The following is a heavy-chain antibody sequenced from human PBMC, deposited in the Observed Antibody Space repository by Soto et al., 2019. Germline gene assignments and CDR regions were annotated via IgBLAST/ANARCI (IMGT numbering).Heavy chain of an antibody. D-gene: IGHD3-16*01. Sequence: GESLKISCKASGYSFSSYWIGWVRQMPGKGLEWMGFVYPGDSDTRYSPSFQGQVTISADKSITTAYLQWSSLKASDTAMYYCARRYDDYGNAFYIWGQGTMVTVSS. CDR3: ARRYDDYGNAFYI. J-gene: IGHJ3*02. CDR2: VYPGDSDT. CDR1: GYSFSSYW. V-gene: IGHV5-51*01.